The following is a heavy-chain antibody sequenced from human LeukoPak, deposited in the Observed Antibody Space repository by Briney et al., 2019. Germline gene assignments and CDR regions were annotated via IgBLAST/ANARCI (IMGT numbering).Heavy chain of an antibody. CDR1: GYTFTSYA. J-gene: IGHJ4*02. Sequence: ASVKVSCKASGYTFTSYAMHWVRQAPGQRLEWMGWINAGNGNTKYSQEFQGRVTITRDTSASTAYMELSSLRSEDMAVYYCARSGEHCGGDCYLFDYWGQGTLVTVSS. CDR2: INAGNGNT. D-gene: IGHD2-21*02. CDR3: ARSGEHCGGDCYLFDY. V-gene: IGHV1-3*03.